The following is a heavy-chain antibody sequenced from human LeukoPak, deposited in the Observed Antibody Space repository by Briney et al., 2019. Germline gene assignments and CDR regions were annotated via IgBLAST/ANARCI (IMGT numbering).Heavy chain of an antibody. CDR2: IHWNGGRT. D-gene: IGHD3-10*01. Sequence: RTGGSLRLSCAASGFTFDNYGINWVRQAPGKGLEWVSRIHWNGGRTGYADSVKGRFTISRDNAKNSLYLQMNSLRAEDTAVYYCATLGAYLWFGSHDAFDIWGQGTMVTVSS. CDR1: GFTFDNYG. CDR3: ATLGAYLWFGSHDAFDI. V-gene: IGHV3-20*04. J-gene: IGHJ3*02.